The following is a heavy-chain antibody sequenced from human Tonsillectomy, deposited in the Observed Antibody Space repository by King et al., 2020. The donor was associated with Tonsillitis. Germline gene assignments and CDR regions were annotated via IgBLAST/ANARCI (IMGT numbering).Heavy chain of an antibody. J-gene: IGHJ6*03. CDR2: ISFVGNNK. D-gene: IGHD2-2*01. CDR1: GFTFSTYA. Sequence: VQLVESGGGVVQPGRSLRLSCAASGFTFSTYAIHWVRQAPGKGLEGVAVISFVGNNKYYEDSVKGRFPISRDNSKNTLYWQMNSLRAEDTAVYYCARVGGDCSSTSCYGNYYYYMDVWGKGTTVTVSS. V-gene: IGHV3-30*01. CDR3: ARVGGDCSSTSCYGNYYYYMDV.